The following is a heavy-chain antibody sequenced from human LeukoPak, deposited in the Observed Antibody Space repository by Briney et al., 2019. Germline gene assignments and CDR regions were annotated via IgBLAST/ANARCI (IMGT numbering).Heavy chain of an antibody. D-gene: IGHD2-15*01. V-gene: IGHV4-39*01. Sequence: SDTLSLTCTVSGDSISSSSYYWGWIRQPPGKGLEWIGSIYYSGSTYYNPSLKSRVTISEDTSKNQFSLKLSSVTAADTAVYYCARHSCRGNAFDIWGQGTMVTASS. CDR1: GDSISSSSYY. CDR2: IYYSGST. J-gene: IGHJ3*02. CDR3: ARHSCRGNAFDI.